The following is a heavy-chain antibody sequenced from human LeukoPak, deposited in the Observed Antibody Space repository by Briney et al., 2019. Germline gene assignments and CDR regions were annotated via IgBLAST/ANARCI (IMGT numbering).Heavy chain of an antibody. CDR2: IYYSGST. V-gene: IGHV4-39*01. J-gene: IGHJ4*02. CDR3: ARWYSSGWAFDY. Sequence: SETLSLTCTVSGGSISSTSYYCGWIRQPPGQGLEWIGSIYYSGSTYYNPSLKSRVTISVDTSKNQFSLKLNSVTAADTAVYYCARWYSSGWAFDYWGQGTLVTVSS. CDR1: GGSISSTSYY. D-gene: IGHD6-19*01.